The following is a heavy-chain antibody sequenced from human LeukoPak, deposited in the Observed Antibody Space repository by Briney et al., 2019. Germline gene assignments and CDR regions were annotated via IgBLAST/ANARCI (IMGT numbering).Heavy chain of an antibody. CDR3: ARAPMQFWAFDY. CDR2: IYHSGIT. J-gene: IGHJ4*02. V-gene: IGHV4-38-2*01. Sequence: SETLSLICAVSGYSISSGYYWGWARPPPGKGLEWIGNIYHSGITYYNPSLKSRVAMSVYTSKKQFSLKLSSVTAADTAVYFCARAPMQFWAFDYWGQGTLVTVSS. D-gene: IGHD6-19*01. CDR1: GYSISSGYY.